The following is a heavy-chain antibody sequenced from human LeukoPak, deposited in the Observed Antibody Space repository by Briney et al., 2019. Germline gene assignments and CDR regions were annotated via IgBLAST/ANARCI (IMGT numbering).Heavy chain of an antibody. Sequence: GGSLRLSCAASGVTFSNAWMSWVRQAPGKGLEWVGRIKSKTDDGTIDYAAPVKGRFTISRDDSKDTLYLQMNSLKTEDTAVYYCTTGERRFDGSGYYPYYFDYWGQGTLVTVSS. CDR3: TTGERRFDGSGYYPYYFDY. CDR2: IKSKTDDGTI. V-gene: IGHV3-15*01. J-gene: IGHJ4*02. CDR1: GVTFSNAW. D-gene: IGHD3-22*01.